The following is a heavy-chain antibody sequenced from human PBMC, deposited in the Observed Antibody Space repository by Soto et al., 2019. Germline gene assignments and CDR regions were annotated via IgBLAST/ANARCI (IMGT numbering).Heavy chain of an antibody. J-gene: IGHJ4*02. Sequence: LRLSCTASGFTFSSYGMNWVRQAPGKGLEWVSSISSSSSTIYYADSVRGRFTISRDNAKNSLYLQMNSLRDEDTAVYYCVREISVAGGHFDYWGQGTLVTVSS. D-gene: IGHD6-19*01. CDR2: ISSSSSTI. V-gene: IGHV3-48*02. CDR1: GFTFSSYG. CDR3: VREISVAGGHFDY.